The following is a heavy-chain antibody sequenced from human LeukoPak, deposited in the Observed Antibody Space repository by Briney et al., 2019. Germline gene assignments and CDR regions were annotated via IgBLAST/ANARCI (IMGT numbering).Heavy chain of an antibody. J-gene: IGHJ4*02. CDR1: GFTFDDYA. Sequence: TGGSLRLSCAASGFTFDDYAMHWVRQAPGKGLEWVSGISRNSGSIGYADSVRGRFTISRDNAKNSLYLQMNSLRAEDTALYYCAKGIRYYYDSSGYYPYFDYWGQGTLVTVSS. V-gene: IGHV3-9*01. CDR3: AKGIRYYYDSSGYYPYFDY. D-gene: IGHD3-22*01. CDR2: ISRNSGSI.